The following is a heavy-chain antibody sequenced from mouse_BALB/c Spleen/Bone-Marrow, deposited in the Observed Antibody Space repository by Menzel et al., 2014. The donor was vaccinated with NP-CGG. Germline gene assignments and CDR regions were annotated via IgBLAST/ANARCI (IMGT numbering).Heavy chain of an antibody. V-gene: IGHV1-84*02. CDR1: GYTFTDYY. CDR3: ARILYWYLDV. CDR2: IYPGSGKT. Sequence: VQLQESGPELVKPGASVKISCKASGYTFTDYYINWVKQKPGQGLEWIGWIYPGSGKTKYNEKFKGKATLTVDTSSSTAYMQLSSLTFEDTAVYFCARILYWYLDVWGAGTTVTVSS. J-gene: IGHJ1*01.